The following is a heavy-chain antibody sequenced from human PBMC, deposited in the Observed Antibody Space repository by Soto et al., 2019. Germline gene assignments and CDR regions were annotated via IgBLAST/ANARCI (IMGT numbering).Heavy chain of an antibody. CDR1: GFTFSSYW. CDR3: ARGFGRITMVRGVIGYYYGMDV. J-gene: IGHJ6*02. Sequence: SGGSLRLSCAASGFTFSSYWMSWVRQAPGKGLEWVANIKQDGSEKYYVDSVKGRFTISRDNAKNSLYLQMNSLRAEDTAVYYCARGFGRITMVRGVIGYYYGMDVWGQGTTVTVSS. CDR2: IKQDGSEK. V-gene: IGHV3-7*01. D-gene: IGHD3-10*01.